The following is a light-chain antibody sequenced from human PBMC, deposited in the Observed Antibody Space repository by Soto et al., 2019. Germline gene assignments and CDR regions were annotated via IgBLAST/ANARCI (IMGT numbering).Light chain of an antibody. V-gene: IGLV2-14*01. CDR2: EVS. CDR1: SSDVGDYDY. J-gene: IGLJ2*01. CDR3: SSYRSSNTLL. Sequence: QSALTQPASVSGSPGQSITISCTGTSSDVGDYDYVSWYQQYAGKAPKMMIYEVSNRPSGVSNRLSGSKSGNTASLTISGLHAEDEADYYCSSYRSSNTLLFGGGTKLTVL.